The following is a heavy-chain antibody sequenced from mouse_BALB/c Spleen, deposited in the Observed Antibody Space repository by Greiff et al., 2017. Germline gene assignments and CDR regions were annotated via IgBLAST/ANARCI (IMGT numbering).Heavy chain of an antibody. CDR3: ARGKTGTVDAMDY. V-gene: IGHV5-4*02. J-gene: IGHJ4*01. CDR1: GFTFSDYY. D-gene: IGHD4-1*01. Sequence: EVQLQQSGGGLVKPGGSLKLSCAASGFTFSDYYMYWVRQTPEKRLEWVATISDGGSYTYYPDSVKGRFTISRDNAKNNLYLQMSSLKSEDTAMYYCARGKTGTVDAMDYWGQGTSVTVSS. CDR2: ISDGGSYT.